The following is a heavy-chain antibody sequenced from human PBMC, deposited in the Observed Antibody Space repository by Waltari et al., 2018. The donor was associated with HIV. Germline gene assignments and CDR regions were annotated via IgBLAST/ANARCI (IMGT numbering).Heavy chain of an antibody. CDR3: ATVLRTVLRFLEWLPRFDY. J-gene: IGHJ4*02. CDR1: GYTLTELS. Sequence: QVQLVQSGAEVKKPGASVKVSCKVSGYTLTELSMHWVRQAPGNGLEWMGGFDPEDGETIYAQKFQGRVTMTEDTSTDTAYMELSSLRSEDTAVYYCATVLRTVLRFLEWLPRFDYWGQGTLVTVSS. D-gene: IGHD3-3*01. CDR2: FDPEDGET. V-gene: IGHV1-24*01.